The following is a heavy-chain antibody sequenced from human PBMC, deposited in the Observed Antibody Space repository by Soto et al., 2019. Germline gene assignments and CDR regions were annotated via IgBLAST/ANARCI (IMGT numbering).Heavy chain of an antibody. J-gene: IGHJ4*02. CDR2: ISWDEGK. CDR3: AHSPVAAYYYDSYYFAY. V-gene: IGHV2-5*02. Sequence: QITLKESGPTLVKPTQTLTLTCTFSGFSLSTSGVAVGWIRQPPGKALEWLALISWDEGKYYSPSLRSRLIVTKDTSGNPVVLTMTNMDPVDTATYYCAHSPVAAYYYDSYYFAYWGQGTLVTVSS. CDR1: GFSLSTSGVA. D-gene: IGHD3-22*01.